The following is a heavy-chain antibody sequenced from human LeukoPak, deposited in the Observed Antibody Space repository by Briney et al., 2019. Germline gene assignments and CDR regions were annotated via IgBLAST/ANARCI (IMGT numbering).Heavy chain of an antibody. J-gene: IGHJ2*01. Sequence: GGSLRLSCAASGFTFSGSAMHWVRQASGKGLEWVGRIRSKANSYATAYAASVKGRFTISRDDSKNTAYLQMNSLKTEDTAVYYCTRPNSSGYPLYWYFDLWGRGTLVTVSS. CDR1: GFTFSGSA. V-gene: IGHV3-73*01. CDR2: IRSKANSYAT. D-gene: IGHD3-22*01. CDR3: TRPNSSGYPLYWYFDL.